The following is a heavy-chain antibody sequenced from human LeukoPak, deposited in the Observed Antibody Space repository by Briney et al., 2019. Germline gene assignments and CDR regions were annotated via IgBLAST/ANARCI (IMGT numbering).Heavy chain of an antibody. J-gene: IGHJ4*02. D-gene: IGHD2/OR15-2a*01. CDR2: INKGGSYM. CDR3: VSFYETY. V-gene: IGHV3-21*01. Sequence: NPGGSLRLSCAASGFTFRDYTMNWVRQTPGKGLEWVSAINKGGSYMTYADSVKGRFTISKDNAKNTVYLQMNSLRAEDTAVYYCVSFYETYWGRGTLVTVSS. CDR1: GFTFRDYT.